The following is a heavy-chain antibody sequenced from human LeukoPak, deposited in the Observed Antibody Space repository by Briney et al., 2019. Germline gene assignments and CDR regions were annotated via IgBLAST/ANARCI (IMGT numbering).Heavy chain of an antibody. Sequence: GASVKVSCKASGGTFSSYAISWVRQAPGQGLEWMGGIIPIFGTANYAQKFQGRVTITADESTSTAYMELSSLRSEDTAVYYCARSGSSSGYYSSWYFDYWGQGTLVTVSS. CDR3: ARSGSSSGYYSSWYFDY. CDR1: GGTFSSYA. J-gene: IGHJ4*02. V-gene: IGHV1-69*13. CDR2: IIPIFGTA. D-gene: IGHD3-22*01.